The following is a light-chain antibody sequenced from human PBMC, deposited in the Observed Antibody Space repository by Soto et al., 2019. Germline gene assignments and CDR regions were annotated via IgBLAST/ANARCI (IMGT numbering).Light chain of an antibody. J-gene: IGLJ1*01. CDR3: GTWDSSLNVYV. V-gene: IGLV1-51*01. Sequence: QSVLTQPPSVSAAPGQKVTISCSGSSSNIGNNYVSWYRQLPGTAPKLLIYDNNQRPSGIPDRFSGSRSGTSATLGITGLQTGDEADYYCGTWDSSLNVYVFGTGTKLTVL. CDR2: DNN. CDR1: SSNIGNNY.